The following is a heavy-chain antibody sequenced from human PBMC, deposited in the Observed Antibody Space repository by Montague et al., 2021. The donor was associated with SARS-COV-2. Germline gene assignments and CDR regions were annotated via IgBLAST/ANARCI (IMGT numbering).Heavy chain of an antibody. CDR2: IYYSGST. Sequence: SETRSLTCTVSGGSISSSSYYWGWIRQHPGKGLEWIGSIYYSGSTYYNPPLKSRVTISVDTSKNQFSLKLSSVTAADTAVYYCARKKMTYSSILSTRGNWFDTWGQGTLVTVSS. J-gene: IGHJ5*02. V-gene: IGHV4-39*01. D-gene: IGHD6-13*01. CDR1: GGSISSSSYY. CDR3: ARKKMTYSSILSTRGNWFDT.